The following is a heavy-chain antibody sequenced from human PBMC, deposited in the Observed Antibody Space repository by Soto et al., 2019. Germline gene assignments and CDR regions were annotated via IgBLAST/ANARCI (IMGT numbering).Heavy chain of an antibody. V-gene: IGHV3-11*01. CDR2: ISDSGRTI. Sequence: PGGSLRLSCAASGFTFSDYQLPWIRQTPGKGLEWISHISDSGRTIDYADSVKGRFTISRDNAKSSLYLQMSSLRAEDTGVYYCARDRLPAKYRGYSWGRGTMVTVS. CDR3: ARDRLPAKYRGYS. J-gene: IGHJ3*01. CDR1: GFTFSDYQ. D-gene: IGHD5-18*01.